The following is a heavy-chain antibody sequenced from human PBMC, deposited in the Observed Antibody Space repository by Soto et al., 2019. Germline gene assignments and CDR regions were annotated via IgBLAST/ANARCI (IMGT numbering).Heavy chain of an antibody. V-gene: IGHV3-72*01. CDR2: TRDKPNSYTT. CDR1: GFTLSDYY. CDR3: ARDLEWLLYGSGMDV. D-gene: IGHD3-3*01. J-gene: IGHJ6*02. Sequence: GGSLRLSCVASGFTLSDYYVDWVRQAPGKGPEWVGRTRDKPNSYTTEYAASVEGRFTISRDNSKNTLYLQMNSLRAEDTAVYYCARDLEWLLYGSGMDVWGQGTTVTVSS.